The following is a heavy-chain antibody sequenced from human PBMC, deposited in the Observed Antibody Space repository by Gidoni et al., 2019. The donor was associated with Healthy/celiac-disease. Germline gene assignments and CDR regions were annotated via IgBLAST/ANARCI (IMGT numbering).Heavy chain of an antibody. CDR1: GGSISSGGSY. D-gene: IGHD2-2*01. V-gene: IGHV4-31*03. Sequence: QVQLQESGPGLVKPSQTLSLTCTVSGGSISSGGSYWSWIRQHPGKGLEWIGYIYYSGSTYYNPSLKSRVTISVDTSKNQFSLKLSSVTAADTAVYYCARLIVVVPAAMTIFHYFDYWGQGTLVTVSS. J-gene: IGHJ4*02. CDR2: IYYSGST. CDR3: ARLIVVVPAAMTIFHYFDY.